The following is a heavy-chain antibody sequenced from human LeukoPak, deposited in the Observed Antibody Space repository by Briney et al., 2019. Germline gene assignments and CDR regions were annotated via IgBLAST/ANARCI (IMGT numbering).Heavy chain of an antibody. CDR3: ARTVAGTPGWWYFDY. CDR1: GYTFTSYY. D-gene: IGHD6-19*01. Sequence: ASVKVSCKASGYTFTSYYMHWVRQAPGQGLEWMGIINPSGGSTSYAQKFQGRVTMTRDTSTSTVYMELSSLRSEDTAVYYCARTVAGTPGWWYFDYWGQGTLVTVSS. CDR2: INPSGGST. J-gene: IGHJ4*02. V-gene: IGHV1-46*01.